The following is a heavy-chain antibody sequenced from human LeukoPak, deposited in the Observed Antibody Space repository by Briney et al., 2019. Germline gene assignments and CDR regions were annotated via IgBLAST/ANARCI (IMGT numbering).Heavy chain of an antibody. CDR2: FYYSGST. CDR1: GGSISSGGYY. D-gene: IGHD3-22*01. CDR3: ARISFYYDSSGYFDY. V-gene: IGHV4-31*03. J-gene: IGHJ4*02. Sequence: ASETLSLTCTVSGGSISSGGYYWSWFGQHPGKGLKWFGYFYYSGSTYYNPSLKSRVTISVDTSKNQFSLKLSSVTAADTAVYYCARISFYYDSSGYFDYWGQGTLVTVSS.